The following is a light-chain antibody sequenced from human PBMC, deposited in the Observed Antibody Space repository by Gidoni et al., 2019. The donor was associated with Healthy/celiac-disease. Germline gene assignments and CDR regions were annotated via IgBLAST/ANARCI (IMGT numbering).Light chain of an antibody. CDR3: SSYTSSSPYV. CDR2: EVS. V-gene: IGLV2-14*01. J-gene: IGLJ1*01. CDR1: SSDVGGYNY. Sequence: QSALTHPASVSGSPGQSITLSCTGTSSDVGGYNYVSWYQQHPGKAPKLMIYEVSNRPSGVSNRFSGSKYGNTASLTISGLQAEDEADYYCSSYTSSSPYVFGTGTKVTVL.